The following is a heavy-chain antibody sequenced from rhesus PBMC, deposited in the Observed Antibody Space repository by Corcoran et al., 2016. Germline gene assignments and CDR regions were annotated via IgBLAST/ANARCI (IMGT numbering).Heavy chain of an antibody. V-gene: IGHV4-80*01. Sequence: QVQLQESGPGLVKPSETLSLTCAVSGGSFSSYWRSWIRQPPGKGLERIGEPNGNSGSTHYNPALKDRVTISTDASKNQFSLKLSSVTAADAAVYYCARYREYSSYFGCWGQGVLVTVSS. CDR2: PNGNSGST. CDR3: ARYREYSSYFGC. J-gene: IGHJ4*01. CDR1: GGSFSSYW. D-gene: IGHD4-23*01.